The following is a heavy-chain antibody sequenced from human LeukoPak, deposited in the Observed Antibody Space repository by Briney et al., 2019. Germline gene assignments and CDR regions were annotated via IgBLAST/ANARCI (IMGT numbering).Heavy chain of an antibody. Sequence: GESLKISCKGSGYSFASYWIAWVRQMPGKGLEWMGIIYPGDSDTRYSPSFQGQITISADKSISTAYLQWSSLKASDTAMFYCAGHRAVSGDKYHDYWGQGTLVTVSS. J-gene: IGHJ4*02. D-gene: IGHD6-19*01. V-gene: IGHV5-51*01. CDR2: IYPGDSDT. CDR3: AGHRAVSGDKYHDY. CDR1: GYSFASYW.